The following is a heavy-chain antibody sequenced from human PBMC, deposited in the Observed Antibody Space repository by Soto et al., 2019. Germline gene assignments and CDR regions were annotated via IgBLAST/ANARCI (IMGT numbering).Heavy chain of an antibody. Sequence: ASVKVTCKASGYTYTRYDIHWVRQAPGQGLEWLGWINAGTGIATYSQRFQGRVTITSDTSATTSYMALSSLTSEDTAVYFCAKALCNATDYWGQGTLVTVSS. V-gene: IGHV1-3*01. CDR1: GYTYTRYD. D-gene: IGHD4-4*01. CDR2: INAGTGIA. J-gene: IGHJ4*02. CDR3: AKALCNATDY.